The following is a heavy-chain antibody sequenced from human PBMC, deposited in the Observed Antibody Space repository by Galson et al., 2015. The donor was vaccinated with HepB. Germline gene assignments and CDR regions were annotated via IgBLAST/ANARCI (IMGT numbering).Heavy chain of an antibody. Sequence: SVKVSCKASGGTFSTSAISWVRQAPGQGLEWMGGIIPIFGSANHAQKFQGRVTITADKSTSTAYMELSSLRSEDTAVYYCAIRRPPHDQPSDSDSPDGDPYYFDYWGQGTLVTVSS. CDR1: GGTFSTSA. CDR3: AIRRPPHDQPSDSDSPDGDPYYFDY. J-gene: IGHJ4*02. V-gene: IGHV1-69*06. D-gene: IGHD4-17*01. CDR2: IIPIFGSA.